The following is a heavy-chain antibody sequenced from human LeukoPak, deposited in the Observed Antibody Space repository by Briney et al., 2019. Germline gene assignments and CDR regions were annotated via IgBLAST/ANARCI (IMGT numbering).Heavy chain of an antibody. V-gene: IGHV3-23*01. J-gene: IGHJ4*02. CDR3: ANPWGSNWYYSDN. CDR1: GFTFSNYA. D-gene: IGHD7-27*01. CDR2: ISTSGDNT. Sequence: GGSLRLSCAASGFTFSNYAMSWVRQAPGKGLEWVSSISTSGDNTYYADSVEGRFTISRDNSKNTLFLQMNSLRADDTALYYCANPWGSNWYYSDNWGQGTLVTVSS.